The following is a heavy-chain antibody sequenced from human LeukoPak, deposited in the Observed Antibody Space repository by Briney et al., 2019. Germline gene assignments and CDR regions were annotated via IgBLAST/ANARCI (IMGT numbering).Heavy chain of an antibody. CDR3: ARPSPFNWFDP. Sequence: SETLSLTCTVSGVSISSYYWSWLRQPPGKGLEWIGYIYYSGSTNYNPSLKSRVTISVDTSKNQFSLKLSSVTAADTAVYYCARPSPFNWFDPWGQGTLVTVSS. CDR2: IYYSGST. CDR1: GVSISSYY. J-gene: IGHJ5*02. V-gene: IGHV4-59*08.